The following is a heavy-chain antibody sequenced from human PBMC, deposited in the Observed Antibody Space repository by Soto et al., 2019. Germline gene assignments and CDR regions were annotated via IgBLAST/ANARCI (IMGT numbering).Heavy chain of an antibody. V-gene: IGHV3-33*01. D-gene: IGHD1-26*01. CDR3: ASAANRVGATYDAFDI. CDR1: GFTFSSYG. CDR2: IWYDGSNK. J-gene: IGHJ3*02. Sequence: GGSLRLSCAASGFTFSSYGMHWVRQAPGKGLEWVAVIWYDGSNKYYADSVKGRFTISRDNSKNTLYLQMNSLRAEDTAVYYCASAANRVGATYDAFDIWGQGTMVTVSS.